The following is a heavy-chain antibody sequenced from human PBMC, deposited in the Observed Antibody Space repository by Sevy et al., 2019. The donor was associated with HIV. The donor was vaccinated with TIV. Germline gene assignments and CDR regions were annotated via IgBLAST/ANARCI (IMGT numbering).Heavy chain of an antibody. CDR2: ISYTGDT. J-gene: IGHJ5*02. CDR3: AGAPPVRSGDDSLNWFDP. Sequence: SETLSLTCTVSYGSIIGYHWSWIRQPPGKTLEYVGYISYTGDTNSNPSLNSRVTMSVDTSKNQFSLKVTSVTAADTAVYYCAGAPPVRSGDDSLNWFDPWGQGTLVTVSS. CDR1: YGSIIGYH. V-gene: IGHV4-59*01. D-gene: IGHD5-12*01.